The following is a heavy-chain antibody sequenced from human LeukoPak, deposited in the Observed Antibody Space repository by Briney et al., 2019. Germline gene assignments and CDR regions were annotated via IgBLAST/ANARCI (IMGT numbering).Heavy chain of an antibody. CDR1: ENTFTNYY. CDR2: INPSGGST. V-gene: IGHV1-46*01. D-gene: IGHD2-21*02. Sequence: ASVEVSCKASENTFTNYYMHWLRQAPGQGLEWMGIINPSGGSTSYAQKFQGRVTMTRDTSTSTVYMELSSLRSEDTAVYYCARAVVVVTAIREVYFDYWGQGTLVTVSS. CDR3: ARAVVVVTAIREVYFDY. J-gene: IGHJ4*02.